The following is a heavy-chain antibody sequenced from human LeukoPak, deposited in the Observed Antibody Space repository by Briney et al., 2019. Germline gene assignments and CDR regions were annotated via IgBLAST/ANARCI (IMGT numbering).Heavy chain of an antibody. J-gene: IGHJ5*02. CDR3: ARVGYISAWYEPATRFDT. CDR1: RDYIRHIDYY. CDR2: VYKTGTT. D-gene: IGHD6-19*01. V-gene: IGHV4-39*07. Sequence: SEALSLTCSVSRDYIRHIDYYWVWIRQPPGRGLEWIGNVYKTGTTSYNPSLSSRVAMSIDTSRSQFSLRVTSVTAADTAVYYCARVGYISAWYEPATRFDTWGQGSLVIVSS.